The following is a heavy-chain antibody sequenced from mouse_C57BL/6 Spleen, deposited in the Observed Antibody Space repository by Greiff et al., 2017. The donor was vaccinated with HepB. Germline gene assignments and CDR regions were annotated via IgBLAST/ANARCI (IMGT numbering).Heavy chain of an antibody. V-gene: IGHV5-17*01. CDR1: GFTFSDYG. D-gene: IGHD1-1*01. CDR3: ARGLLRYPFDY. J-gene: IGHJ2*01. CDR2: ISSGSSTI. Sequence: VQLQESGGGLVKPGGSLKLSCAASGFTFSDYGMHWVRQAPEKGLEWVAYISSGSSTIYYADTVKGRFTISRDNAKNTLFLQMTSLRSEDTAMYYCARGLLRYPFDYWGQGTTLTVSS.